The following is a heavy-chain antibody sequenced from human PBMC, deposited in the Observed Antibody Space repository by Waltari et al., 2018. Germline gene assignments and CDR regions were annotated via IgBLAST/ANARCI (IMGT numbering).Heavy chain of an antibody. CDR1: GFTFDDYA. Sequence: EVQLVESGGGLVQPGRSLRLSCAASGFTFDDYAMHWVRQAPGKGLAWVSGISWNSGSIGYADSVKGRFTISRDNAKNSLYLQMNSLRAEDTALYYCAKGIIAVAGTIDYWGQGTLVTVSS. CDR3: AKGIIAVAGTIDY. D-gene: IGHD6-19*01. J-gene: IGHJ4*02. CDR2: ISWNSGSI. V-gene: IGHV3-9*01.